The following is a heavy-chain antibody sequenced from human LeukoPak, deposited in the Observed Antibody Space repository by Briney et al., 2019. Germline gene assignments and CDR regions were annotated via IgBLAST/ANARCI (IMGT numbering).Heavy chain of an antibody. CDR1: GFTFSNYW. V-gene: IGHV3-74*01. J-gene: IGHJ4*02. D-gene: IGHD6-13*01. CDR2: INSDGSST. CDR3: ASGIAAALY. Sequence: GGSLRLSCAASGFTFSNYWVDWVRQVPGKGLVWVPRINSDGSSTIYADSVKGRFTISRDNAKNTLYLQMNSLRVEDTAVYYCASGIAAALYWGQGTLVTVSS.